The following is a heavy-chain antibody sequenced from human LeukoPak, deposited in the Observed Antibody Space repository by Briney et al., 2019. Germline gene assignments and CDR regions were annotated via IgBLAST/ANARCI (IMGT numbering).Heavy chain of an antibody. D-gene: IGHD5-12*01. J-gene: IGHJ4*02. Sequence: GGSLILSCAASGFTFNTYAMTWVRQAPGKVLEWVSSIIGIGGSTYYADSVKGRFTISRDNSKSTLHLHMNSLRAEDTAVYFCAKDPGGGSYYFDSWGQGTQVTVSS. CDR1: GFTFNTYA. CDR2: IIGIGGST. V-gene: IGHV3-23*01. CDR3: AKDPGGGSYYFDS.